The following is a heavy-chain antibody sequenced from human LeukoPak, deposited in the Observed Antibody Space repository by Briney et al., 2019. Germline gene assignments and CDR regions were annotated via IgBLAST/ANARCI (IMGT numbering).Heavy chain of an antibody. J-gene: IGHJ4*02. CDR3: ARHAESGYDRFDH. CDR1: GGSFSGYY. D-gene: IGHD5-12*01. V-gene: IGHV4-34*01. CDR2: INHSGST. Sequence: PSETLSLTCAVYGGSFSGYYWSWIRQPPGKGPEWIGEINHSGSTNYNPSLESRVTISVDTSKNQFSLKVSSVTAADTAVYYCARHAESGYDRFDHWGQGTLVTVSS.